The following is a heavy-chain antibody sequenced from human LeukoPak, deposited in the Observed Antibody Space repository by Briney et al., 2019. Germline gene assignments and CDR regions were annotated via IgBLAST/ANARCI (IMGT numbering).Heavy chain of an antibody. CDR2: ISYDGSNK. J-gene: IGHJ6*02. CDR1: GLTFSTYA. D-gene: IGHD2-15*01. Sequence: GGSLRLSCAASGLTFSTYAMHWVRQASGKGLEWVAVISYDGSNKYYADSVKGRFTISRDHAKNTLYLQMNSLRGGDTAVYYCARVPPHCSGGKCYLELDYYYGMDVWGQGTTVTVSS. CDR3: ARVPPHCSGGKCYLELDYYYGMDV. V-gene: IGHV3-30-3*01.